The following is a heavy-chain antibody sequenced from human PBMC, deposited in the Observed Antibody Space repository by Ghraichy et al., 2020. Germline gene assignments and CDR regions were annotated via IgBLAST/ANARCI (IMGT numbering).Heavy chain of an antibody. CDR2: ISSSSSYT. J-gene: IGHJ4*02. Sequence: GGSLRLSCAASGFTFSDYYMSWVRQAPGKGLEWVSYISSSSSYTNYADSVKGRFTISRDNAKNSLYLQMNSLRAEDTAVYYCARGLAAAGTGRSDYWGQGTLVTVSS. CDR1: GFTFSDYY. CDR3: ARGLAAAGTGRSDY. D-gene: IGHD6-13*01. V-gene: IGHV3-11*06.